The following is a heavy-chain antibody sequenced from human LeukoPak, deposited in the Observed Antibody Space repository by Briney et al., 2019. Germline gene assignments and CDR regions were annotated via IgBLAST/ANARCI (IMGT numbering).Heavy chain of an antibody. D-gene: IGHD3-22*01. J-gene: IGHJ6*03. Sequence: ASVKVSCKASGYTFTSYYMHWVRQAPGQGLEWMGIINPSGGSTSYAQKFQGRVTMTRDTSTSTVYMGLSSLRSEDTAVYYCARGITMIVVVARDYMDVWGKGTTVTVSS. CDR2: INPSGGST. CDR1: GYTFTSYY. CDR3: ARGITMIVVVARDYMDV. V-gene: IGHV1-46*01.